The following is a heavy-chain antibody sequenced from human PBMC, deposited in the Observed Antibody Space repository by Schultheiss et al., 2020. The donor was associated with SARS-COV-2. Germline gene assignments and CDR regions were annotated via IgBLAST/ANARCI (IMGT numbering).Heavy chain of an antibody. Sequence: SQTLSLTCTVSGGSISSSSYYWGWIRQPPGKGLEWIGSIYYSGSTYYNPSLKSRVTISVDTSKNQFSLKLSSVTAADTAVYYCARGRGYYDSSGSDAFDIWGQGTTVTVSS. V-gene: IGHV4-39*01. D-gene: IGHD3-22*01. CDR3: ARGRGYYDSSGSDAFDI. CDR1: GGSISSSSYY. CDR2: IYYSGST. J-gene: IGHJ3*02.